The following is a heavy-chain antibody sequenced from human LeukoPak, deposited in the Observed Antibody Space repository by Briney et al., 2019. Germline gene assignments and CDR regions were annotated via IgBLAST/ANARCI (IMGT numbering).Heavy chain of an antibody. CDR2: IRSKPNSYAT. D-gene: IGHD2-2*01. CDR1: GFTFSGSA. Sequence: GGSLRLYCAASGFTFSGSAMHWVRQASGKGLEWLGRIRSKPNSYATAYAASVKGRFTLSRDDSKNTAYLQMDSLKIEDAAVYYCSSHCSSTNCYLFYWGQGTLVTVSS. CDR3: SSHCSSTNCYLFY. J-gene: IGHJ4*02. V-gene: IGHV3-73*01.